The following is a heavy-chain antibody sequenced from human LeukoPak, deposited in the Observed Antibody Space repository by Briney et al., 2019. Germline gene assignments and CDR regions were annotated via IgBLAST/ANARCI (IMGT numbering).Heavy chain of an antibody. V-gene: IGHV3-30*07. CDR2: ISYDGSNK. CDR3: AKSDY. Sequence: GGSLRLSCAASGFTFSSYAMHWVRQAPGKGLEWVAVISYDGSNKYYADSVKGRFTISRDNSKNTLYLQMNSLRAEDTAVYYCAKSDYWGQGTLVTVSS. J-gene: IGHJ4*02. CDR1: GFTFSSYA.